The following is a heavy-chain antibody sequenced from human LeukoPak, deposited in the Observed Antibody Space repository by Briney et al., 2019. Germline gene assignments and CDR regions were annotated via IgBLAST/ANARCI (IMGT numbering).Heavy chain of an antibody. CDR3: ARDNPRDFWSNFDY. CDR1: GGTFSSYT. J-gene: IGHJ4*02. D-gene: IGHD3-3*01. Sequence: SVKVSCKASGGTFSSYTISWVRQAPGQGLEWMGRIIPILGIANYTQKFQGRVTITADKSTSTAYMELSSLRSEDTAVYYCARDNPRDFWSNFDYWGQGTLVTVSS. CDR2: IIPILGIA. V-gene: IGHV1-69*04.